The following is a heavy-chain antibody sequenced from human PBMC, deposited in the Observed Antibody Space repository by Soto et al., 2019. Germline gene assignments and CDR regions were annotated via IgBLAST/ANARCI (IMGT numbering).Heavy chain of an antibody. D-gene: IGHD3-10*01. Sequence: GGSLRLSCAASGFTFSDYHMSWIRQAPGKGLEWVSYISGGSYRIDYADSVKGRFTISRDNAKNSVHLQMSSLRADDTAVYYCARGAERGRGWFDPWGQGTLVTVSS. CDR2: ISGGSYRI. J-gene: IGHJ5*02. V-gene: IGHV3-11*01. CDR3: ARGAERGRGWFDP. CDR1: GFTFSDYH.